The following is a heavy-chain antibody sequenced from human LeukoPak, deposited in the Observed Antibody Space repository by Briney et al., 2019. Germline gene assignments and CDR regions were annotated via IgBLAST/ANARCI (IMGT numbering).Heavy chain of an antibody. CDR2: IYYSGST. V-gene: IGHV4-39*01. CDR3: ARLSKGRFFDYIFDY. CDR1: GGSVSSSTYY. D-gene: IGHD3-9*01. Sequence: SETLSLTCTVSGGSVSSSTYYWGWIRQPPGKGLEWIGNIYYSGSTYYNPSLTSRVTMSVDASNNQFSLKMHSVTAADTAVYYCARLSKGRFFDYIFDYWGQGTLVTVSS. J-gene: IGHJ4*02.